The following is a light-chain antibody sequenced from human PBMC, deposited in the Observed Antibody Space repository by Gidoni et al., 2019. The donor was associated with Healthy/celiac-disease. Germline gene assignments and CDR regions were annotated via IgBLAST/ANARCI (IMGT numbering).Light chain of an antibody. J-gene: IGKJ4*01. Sequence: DIVLPQSPATLSLSPGERATLSCRASQSGSSQLAWYQQKPGQAPRPLLYDASNRATGIPTRFSGSGSGTDFTLTISSLEPEDFAVYYCQQRSNWPSLTFGGGTKVEIK. CDR2: DAS. V-gene: IGKV3-11*01. CDR1: QSGSSQ. CDR3: QQRSNWPSLT.